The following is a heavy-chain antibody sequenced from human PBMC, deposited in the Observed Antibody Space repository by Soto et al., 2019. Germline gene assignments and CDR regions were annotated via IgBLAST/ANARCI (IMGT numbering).Heavy chain of an antibody. V-gene: IGHV2-5*02. Sequence: QITLKESGPTLVKPTQTLTLTCTFSGFSLNTGGLGVGWIRQPPGKALEWLALIYWDNDKRYSPSLMSRLTISKDTPKNQVVLTMTTMEPVDADTYYCVHSRCGGDCLQSYSAHYYYVLDAWGHGTTVTVSS. CDR2: IYWDNDK. D-gene: IGHD2-21*02. CDR1: GFSLNTGGLG. CDR3: VHSRCGGDCLQSYSAHYYYVLDA. J-gene: IGHJ6*02.